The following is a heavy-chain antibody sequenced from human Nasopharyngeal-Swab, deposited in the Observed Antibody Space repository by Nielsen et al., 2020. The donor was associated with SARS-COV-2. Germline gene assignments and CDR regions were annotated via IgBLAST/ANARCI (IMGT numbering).Heavy chain of an antibody. CDR1: AFTFSGYW. J-gene: IGHJ4*02. Sequence: GGSLRLSCAASAFTFSGYWMNWVRQAPGKGLEWVASIKQDGSEKCYVDSVKGRFTISRDNAKNSLYLQMNSLRVEDTAVYYCARVPGGYDSSGYYFDQWGQGTLVTVSS. V-gene: IGHV3-7*01. CDR2: IKQDGSEK. CDR3: ARVPGGYDSSGYYFDQ. D-gene: IGHD3-22*01.